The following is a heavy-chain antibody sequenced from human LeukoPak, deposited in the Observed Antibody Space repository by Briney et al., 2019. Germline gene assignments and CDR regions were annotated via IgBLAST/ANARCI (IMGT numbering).Heavy chain of an antibody. CDR3: ARGADVWGSYRYDY. CDR2: IIPILGIA. Sequence: SVKVSCKASGGTFSSYTISWVRQAPGQGLEWMGRIIPILGIANYAQKFQGRVTITADKSTSTAYMKLSSLRSEDTAVYYCARGADVWGSYRYDYWGQGTLVTVSS. CDR1: GGTFSSYT. D-gene: IGHD3-16*02. V-gene: IGHV1-69*02. J-gene: IGHJ4*02.